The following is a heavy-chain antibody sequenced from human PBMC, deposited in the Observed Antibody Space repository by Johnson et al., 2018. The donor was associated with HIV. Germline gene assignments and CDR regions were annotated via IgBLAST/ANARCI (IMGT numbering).Heavy chain of an antibody. CDR1: GFTFDDYA. CDR2: ISWNSGRI. V-gene: IGHV3-9*01. Sequence: VQLVESGGGLVQPGRSLRLTCEVSGFTFDDYAMHWVRQAPGKGLEWVSGISWNSGRIAYADSVKGRFTIYRDNAKNSPYLQMNSLIPEDTALYHCAKARGSSGYYDAFDIWGQGTMVTVSS. D-gene: IGHD3-22*01. J-gene: IGHJ3*02. CDR3: AKARGSSGYYDAFDI.